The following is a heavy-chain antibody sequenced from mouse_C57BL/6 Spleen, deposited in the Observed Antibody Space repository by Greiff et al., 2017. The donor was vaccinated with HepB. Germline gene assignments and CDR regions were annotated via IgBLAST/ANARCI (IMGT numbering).Heavy chain of an antibody. J-gene: IGHJ1*03. V-gene: IGHV2-2*01. CDR2: IWSGGST. D-gene: IGHD1-1*01. Sequence: QVQLQQSGPGLVQPSQSLSITCTASGFSFTSYGVHWVRQSPGKGLEWLGGIWSGGSTDYNAAFISRLGISKDNSKSQVFFKMNRLQADDTAIYYCARNYYGSRYWYFDVWGTGTTVTVSS. CDR3: ARNYYGSRYWYFDV. CDR1: GFSFTSYG.